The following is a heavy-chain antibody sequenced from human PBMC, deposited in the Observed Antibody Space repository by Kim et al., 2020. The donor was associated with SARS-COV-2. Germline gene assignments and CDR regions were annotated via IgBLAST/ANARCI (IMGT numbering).Heavy chain of an antibody. CDR2: IYYSGST. CDR1: GGSISSSSYY. CDR3: ASSLYYDFWSAHRRFDY. D-gene: IGHD3-3*01. Sequence: SETLSLTCTVSGGSISSSSYYWGWIRQPPGKGLEWIGSIYYSGSTYYNPPLKSRVTISVDTSKNQFSLKLSSVTAADTAVYYCASSLYYDFWSAHRRFDYWGQGTLVTVSS. V-gene: IGHV4-39*01. J-gene: IGHJ4*02.